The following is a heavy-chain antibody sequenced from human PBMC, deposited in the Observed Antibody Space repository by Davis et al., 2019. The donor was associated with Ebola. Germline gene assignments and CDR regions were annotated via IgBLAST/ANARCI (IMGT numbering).Heavy chain of an antibody. V-gene: IGHV3-23*01. Sequence: PGGSLRLSCAASGFTFSSYAMSWVRQAPGKGLEWVSAISGSGGSTYYADSVKGRFTISRDNSKNTLYLQMNSLRAEDTAVYYCAKLYAGTTNSDLTSPGVDWGQGTLVTVSS. D-gene: IGHD4-17*01. J-gene: IGHJ4*02. CDR2: ISGSGGST. CDR3: AKLYAGTTNSDLTSPGVD. CDR1: GFTFSSYA.